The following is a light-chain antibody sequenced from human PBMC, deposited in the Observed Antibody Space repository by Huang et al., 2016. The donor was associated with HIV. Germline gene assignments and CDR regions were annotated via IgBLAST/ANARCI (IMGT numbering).Light chain of an antibody. CDR1: QSLLHRNGINY. CDR3: MQTLCTPGT. Sequence: IVMTQSPLSAPVIPGEPASISCRPSQSLLHRNGINYLAWYLHKSGQSPPLLIYLGSSRASGVPDRFSGSGSGTDFTLKISRVEAEDFGVYYCMQTLCTPGTFGQGTRLEIK. J-gene: IGKJ5*01. V-gene: IGKV2-28*01. CDR2: LGS.